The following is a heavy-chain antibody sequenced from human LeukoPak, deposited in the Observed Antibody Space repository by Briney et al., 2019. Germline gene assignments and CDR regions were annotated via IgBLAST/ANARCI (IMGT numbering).Heavy chain of an antibody. D-gene: IGHD2-2*01. J-gene: IGHJ4*02. Sequence: SETLSLTCAVYGGSFSGYYWSWIRQPPGKGLEWIGEINHSGSTNYNPSLKSRVTISVDMSKNQFSLKLSSVTAADTAVYYCARIVVVPAAAGHFDYWSQGTLVTVSS. CDR2: INHSGST. CDR1: GGSFSGYY. V-gene: IGHV4-34*01. CDR3: ARIVVVPAAAGHFDY.